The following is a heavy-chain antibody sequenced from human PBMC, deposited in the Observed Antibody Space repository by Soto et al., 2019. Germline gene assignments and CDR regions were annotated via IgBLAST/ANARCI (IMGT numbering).Heavy chain of an antibody. CDR1: GSTFSSYA. CDR2: ISYDGSNK. CDR3: AGDLGYYYDSSGYYGY. V-gene: IGHV3-30-3*01. J-gene: IGHJ4*02. D-gene: IGHD3-22*01. Sequence: PVGSLRLSCAASGSTFSSYAMHWVRQAPGKGLEWVAVISYDGSNKYYADSVKGRFTISRDNSKNTLYLQMNSLRAEDTAVYYCAGDLGYYYDSSGYYGYWGQGTLVTVSS.